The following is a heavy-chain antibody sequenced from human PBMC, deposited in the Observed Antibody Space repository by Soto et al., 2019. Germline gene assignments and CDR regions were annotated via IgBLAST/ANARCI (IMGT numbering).Heavy chain of an antibody. CDR1: GFTFSSYA. D-gene: IGHD4-17*01. Sequence: VQLVESGGGVVQPGRSLRLSCAASGFTFSSYAMHWVRQAPGKGLEWVAVISYDGSNKYYADSVKGRFTISRDNFKNTLYLQMNSLRAEDTAVYYCASWSRYGDYVDWGQGTLVTVSS. CDR2: ISYDGSNK. CDR3: ASWSRYGDYVD. J-gene: IGHJ4*02. V-gene: IGHV3-30-3*01.